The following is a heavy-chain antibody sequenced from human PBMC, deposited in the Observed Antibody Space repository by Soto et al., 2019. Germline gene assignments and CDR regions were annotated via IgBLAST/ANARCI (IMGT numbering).Heavy chain of an antibody. J-gene: IGHJ6*01. CDR1: GYTFTSYY. V-gene: IGHV1-46*01. CDR3: VRGGSPVLRFWEWLLDYYGMDV. Sequence: ASVKVSCMASGYTFTSYYMHWVRQAPGQGLDWMGIINPSGGCTSYAQKRQGRVTMIRDTSTSTVYMELSSLRSEDTAVSYCVRGGSPVLRFWEWLLDYYGMDVLGQGTTGTVSS. D-gene: IGHD3-3*01. CDR2: INPSGGCT.